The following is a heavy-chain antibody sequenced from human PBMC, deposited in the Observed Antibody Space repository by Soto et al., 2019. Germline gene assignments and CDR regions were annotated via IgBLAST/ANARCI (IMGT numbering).Heavy chain of an antibody. V-gene: IGHV3-73*01. CDR1: GFTFHGSP. CDR2: IRIKPYNYAT. D-gene: IGHD3-10*01. CDR3: VRAYKNSNYYFDY. J-gene: IGHJ4*02. Sequence: GEALKIPCVGSGFTFHGSPMHWVRPASGKGMEGIGLIRIKPYNYATVYAASVTGRFTISRDNSNNTAYLQMNSLKTEDTAMYYCVRAYKNSNYYFDYWGRGTLVTVSS.